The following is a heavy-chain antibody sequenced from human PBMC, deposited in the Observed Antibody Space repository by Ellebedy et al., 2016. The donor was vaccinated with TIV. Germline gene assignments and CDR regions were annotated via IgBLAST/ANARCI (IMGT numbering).Heavy chain of an antibody. D-gene: IGHD6-13*01. CDR1: GGSISSSSHY. V-gene: IGHV4-39*01. J-gene: IGHJ4*02. CDR2: IYYSGST. CDR3: ASDSSSWFS. Sequence: SETLSLXXIVSGGSISSSSHYWGWIRQPPGKGLEWIGSIYYSGSTYYNPSLKSRVTISVDTSKNQFSLKLNSVTAADTAVYYCASDSSSWFSWGQGTLVTVSS.